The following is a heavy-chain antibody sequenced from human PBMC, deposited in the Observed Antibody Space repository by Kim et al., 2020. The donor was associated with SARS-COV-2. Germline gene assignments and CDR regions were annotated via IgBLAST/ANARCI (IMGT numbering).Heavy chain of an antibody. CDR2: K. V-gene: IGHV2-5*01. D-gene: IGHD5-12*01. J-gene: IGHJ4*02. Sequence: KRYSPSLKSRLTITKDTSKNQVVLTMTNMDPVDTATYYCAHKARLNPPDYWGQGTLVTVSS. CDR3: AHKARLNPPDY.